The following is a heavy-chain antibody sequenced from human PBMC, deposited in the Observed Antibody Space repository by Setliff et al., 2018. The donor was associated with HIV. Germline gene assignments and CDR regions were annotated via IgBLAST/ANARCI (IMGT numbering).Heavy chain of an antibody. CDR2: IKSKTDGWTT. CDR3: TTVHYCSSSRCYIIDY. CDR1: GFTFSNAW. V-gene: IGHV3-15*01. J-gene: IGHJ4*02. Sequence: SCAASGFTFSNAWMNWVRQALGKGLEWVGRIKSKTDGWTTDYAAPVKGRFTISRDDSKNTLYLQMNSLKTEDTAVYYCTTVHYCSSSRCYIIDYWGQGTLVTVSS. D-gene: IGHD2-2*02.